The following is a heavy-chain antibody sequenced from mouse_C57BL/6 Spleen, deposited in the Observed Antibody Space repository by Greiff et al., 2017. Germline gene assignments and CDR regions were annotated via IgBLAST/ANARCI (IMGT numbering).Heavy chain of an antibody. V-gene: IGHV1-18*01. D-gene: IGHD1-1*01. J-gene: IGHJ3*01. CDR3: ARSGADYYGGTFAY. CDR2: INPNNGGT. Sequence: EVQLQQSGPELVQPGASVKIPCKASGYTFTDYNMDWVKQSHGKSLEWIGDINPNNGGTIYNQKFKGKATLTVDKSSSTAYMELRSLTSEDTAVYYCARSGADYYGGTFAYWGQGTLVTVSA. CDR1: GYTFTDYN.